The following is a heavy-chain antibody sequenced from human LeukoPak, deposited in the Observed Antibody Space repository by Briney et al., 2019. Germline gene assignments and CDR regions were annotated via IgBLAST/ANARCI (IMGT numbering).Heavy chain of an antibody. J-gene: IGHJ6*02. D-gene: IGHD1-26*01. CDR3: ARGGGSYSRGSMDV. CDR1: GYTFTSYA. CDR2: INAGNGNT. Sequence: ASVKVSCKASGYTFTSYAMHWVRQAPGQRLEWMGWINAGNGNTKYSQKLQGRVTMTTDTSTSTAYMELRSLRSDDTAVYYCARGGGSYSRGSMDVWGQGTTVTVSS. V-gene: IGHV1-3*01.